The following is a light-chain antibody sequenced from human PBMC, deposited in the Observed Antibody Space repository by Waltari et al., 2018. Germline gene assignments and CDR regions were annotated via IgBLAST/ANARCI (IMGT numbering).Light chain of an antibody. CDR1: HIGCKS. CDR2: YDS. Sequence: SYVVTQSPSVSVAPGETARITWGGDHIGCKSVHWYQQRLGQAPVQVISYDSDRPSGIPERFSGSNSGNTATLTISWVEADDEADYYCLVWHSTTDHHGVFGGGTKLTVL. V-gene: IGLV3-21*04. CDR3: LVWHSTTDHHGV. J-gene: IGLJ2*01.